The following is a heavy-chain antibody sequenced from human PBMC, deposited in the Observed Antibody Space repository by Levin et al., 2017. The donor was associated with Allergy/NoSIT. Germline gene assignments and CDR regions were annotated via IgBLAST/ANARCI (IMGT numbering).Heavy chain of an antibody. V-gene: IGHV3-30*04. CDR3: GRDGISYGSGSFIDH. CDR2: MSSDGSKK. D-gene: IGHD3-10*01. J-gene: IGHJ4*02. CDR1: GFTFSSYP. Sequence: GGSLRLSCAASGFTFSSYPMHWVRQAPGKGLEWVAVMSSDGSKKTYADSVKGRFTISRDNSENTLYLQMNSLRAEDTAVYYCGRDGISYGSGSFIDHWGQGSLVTVSS.